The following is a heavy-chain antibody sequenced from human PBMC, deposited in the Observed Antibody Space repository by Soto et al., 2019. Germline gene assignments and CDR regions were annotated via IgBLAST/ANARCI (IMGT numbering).Heavy chain of an antibody. CDR1: GFTVSSNY. V-gene: IGHV3-53*02. J-gene: IGHJ6*02. CDR2: IYSGGST. CDR3: ARDPPATRHGMDV. Sequence: EVQLVETGGGLIQPGGSLRLSCAASGFTVSSNYMSWVRQAPGKGLEWVSVIYSGGSTYYAYSVRCRFTISRDNSKNTLYLQMKSLRAEDTAVYYCARDPPATRHGMDVWGQGTTVTVSS.